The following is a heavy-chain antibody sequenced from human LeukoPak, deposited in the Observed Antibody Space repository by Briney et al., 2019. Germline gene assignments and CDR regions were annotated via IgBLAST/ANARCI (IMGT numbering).Heavy chain of an antibody. D-gene: IGHD1-26*01. CDR1: GFSFTDYS. Sequence: TGGSLRLSCAASGFSFTDYSVHWVRQAPGKGLEWISSISTNGNYIYYADSVRGRFSISRDIAKSSLFLQMNSLKVEDTAVYYCARDLLGAEDAFDIWGQGTMVIVSS. V-gene: IGHV3-21*01. CDR3: ARDLLGAEDAFDI. J-gene: IGHJ3*02. CDR2: ISTNGNYI.